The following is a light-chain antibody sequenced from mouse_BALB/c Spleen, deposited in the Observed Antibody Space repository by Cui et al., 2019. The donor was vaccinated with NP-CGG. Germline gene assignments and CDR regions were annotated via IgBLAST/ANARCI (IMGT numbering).Light chain of an antibody. Sequence: QAVVTQESALTTSPGETVTLTCRSSTGAVTTNHYANWVQEKPDHLFTGIIGGTNNRAPGVPARFSGSLIGDKAALTITGAQTEDEAIYFCALWYSNNWVFGGGTKLTVL. CDR3: ALWYSNNWV. J-gene: IGLJ1*01. CDR2: GTN. CDR1: TGAVTTNHY. V-gene: IGLV1*01.